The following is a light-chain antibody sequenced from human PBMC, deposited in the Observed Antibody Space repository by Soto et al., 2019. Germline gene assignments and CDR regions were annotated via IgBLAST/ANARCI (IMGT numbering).Light chain of an antibody. CDR1: SSDVGGYNY. V-gene: IGLV2-14*03. CDR3: SSYTRSSTYG. Sequence: QSALTQPASVSGSPGQSITISCTGTSSDVGGYNYVSWYQPHPGKAPKLMIYDVSNRPSGVSNRFSGSKSGNTASLTISGLQAEDEADYYCSSYTRSSTYGFGTGNKLTVL. J-gene: IGLJ1*01. CDR2: DVS.